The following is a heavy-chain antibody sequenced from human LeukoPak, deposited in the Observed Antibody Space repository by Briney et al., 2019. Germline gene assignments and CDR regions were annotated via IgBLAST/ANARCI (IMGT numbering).Heavy chain of an antibody. V-gene: IGHV1-18*01. J-gene: IGHJ5*01. CDR3: AREAEVWGSFRYFDS. Sequence: ASVKVSCKASGYTFISYTISWVRQAPGQGLEWMGWISPYNDNTDYAQKFQGRVSMTTDTATRTAYMELRSLRSDDTAVYYCAREAEVWGSFRYFDSWGREPWSPSPQ. CDR2: ISPYNDNT. D-gene: IGHD3-16*02. CDR1: GYTFISYT.